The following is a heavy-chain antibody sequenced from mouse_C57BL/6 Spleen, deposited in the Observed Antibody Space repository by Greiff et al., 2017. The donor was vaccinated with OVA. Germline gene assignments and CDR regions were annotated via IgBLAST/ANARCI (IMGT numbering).Heavy chain of an antibody. V-gene: IGHV1-15*01. Sequence: QVHVKQSGAELVRPGASVTLSCKASGYTFTDYEMHWVKQTPVHGLEWIGAIDPETGGTAYNQKFKGKAILTADKSSSTAYMELRSLTSEDSAVYYCTTIYYYGSKFAYWGQGTLVTVSA. CDR1: GYTFTDYE. D-gene: IGHD1-1*01. CDR3: TTIYYYGSKFAY. CDR2: IDPETGGT. J-gene: IGHJ3*01.